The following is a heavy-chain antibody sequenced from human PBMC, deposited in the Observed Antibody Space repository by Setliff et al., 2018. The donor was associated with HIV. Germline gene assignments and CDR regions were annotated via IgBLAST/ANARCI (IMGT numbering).Heavy chain of an antibody. CDR3: ASTSRTKTLPDAFDI. J-gene: IGHJ3*02. D-gene: IGHD2-2*01. Sequence: SVKVSCKASGGTFSSYAISWVRQAPGQGLEWMGGIIPILGIANYAQKFQGIVTITADKSTSTAYMELSSLRSEETAVYYCASTSRTKTLPDAFDIWGQGTMVTVSS. CDR1: GGTFSSYA. CDR2: IIPILGIA. V-gene: IGHV1-69*10.